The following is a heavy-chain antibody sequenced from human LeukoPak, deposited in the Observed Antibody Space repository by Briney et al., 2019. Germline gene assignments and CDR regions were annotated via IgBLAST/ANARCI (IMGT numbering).Heavy chain of an antibody. CDR1: GFTFSSYE. V-gene: IGHV3-48*03. Sequence: GGSLRLSCAASGFTFSSYEMNWVRQAPGKGLEWVSYISSSGSTIYYADSVKGRFTISRDNAKNSLYLQMNSLRAEDTAVYYCARSMVRGVRYYYHMDVWGKGTTVTISS. J-gene: IGHJ6*03. D-gene: IGHD3-10*01. CDR2: ISSSGSTI. CDR3: ARSMVRGVRYYYHMDV.